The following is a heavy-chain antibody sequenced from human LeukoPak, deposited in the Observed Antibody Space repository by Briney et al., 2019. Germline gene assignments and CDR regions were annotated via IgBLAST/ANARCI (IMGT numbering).Heavy chain of an antibody. Sequence: GGSLRLSCAVSGFTFGNYAMHWVRQAPGKGLEWVAMISSDGSNSYYGDSVKGRFTVSRDNSKNTLYLQMKSLRAGDTAFYYCAKGSTVTFASEYFQHWGQGTLVTVSS. CDR3: AKGSTVTFASEYFQH. CDR1: GFTFGNYA. D-gene: IGHD4-17*01. CDR2: ISSDGSNS. V-gene: IGHV3-30*18. J-gene: IGHJ1*01.